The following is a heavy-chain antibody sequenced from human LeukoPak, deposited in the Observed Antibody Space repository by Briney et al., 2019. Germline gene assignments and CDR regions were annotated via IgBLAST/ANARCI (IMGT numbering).Heavy chain of an antibody. J-gene: IGHJ5*02. D-gene: IGHD2-21*01. V-gene: IGHV4-39*07. Sequence: SETLSFTCTVSGGSISSSSYYWGWIRQPPGKGLEWIGSIYYSGSTYYNPSLESRVTISLDMSKNQFSLKLSSVTAADTAVYYCTRHIPVSMVDPWGQGTLVTVSS. CDR2: IYYSGST. CDR3: TRHIPVSMVDP. CDR1: GGSISSSSYY.